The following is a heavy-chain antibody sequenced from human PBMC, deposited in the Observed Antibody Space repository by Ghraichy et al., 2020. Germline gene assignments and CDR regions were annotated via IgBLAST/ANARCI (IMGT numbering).Heavy chain of an antibody. Sequence: GGSLRLSCAASGFTFSSYGMHWVRQAPGKGLEWVAVISYDGSNKYYADSVKGRFTISRDNSKNTLYLQMNSLRAEDTAVYYCAKKGSSGYSTSFFDYWGQGSLVSVSS. CDR1: GFTFSSYG. CDR3: AKKGSSGYSTSFFDY. J-gene: IGHJ4*02. D-gene: IGHD6-6*01. CDR2: ISYDGSNK. V-gene: IGHV3-30*18.